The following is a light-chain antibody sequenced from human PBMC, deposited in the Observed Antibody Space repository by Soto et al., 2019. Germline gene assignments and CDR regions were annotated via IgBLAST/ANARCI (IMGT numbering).Light chain of an antibody. CDR3: QQYSANSPWT. V-gene: IGKV1-5*03. CDR2: KAS. J-gene: IGKJ1*01. Sequence: DIPMTQSPSTLSASVGDRVTITCRASQSISSWVAWYQQKPGKAPKVLIYKASSLESGVPSRFSGSGSGTEFTLTISSLQTEDFATYYCQQYSANSPWTFGQGTKVEIK. CDR1: QSISSW.